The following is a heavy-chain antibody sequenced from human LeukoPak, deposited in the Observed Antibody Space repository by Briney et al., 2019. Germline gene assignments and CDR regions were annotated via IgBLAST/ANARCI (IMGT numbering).Heavy chain of an antibody. V-gene: IGHV5-51*01. D-gene: IGHD3-9*01. CDR1: GYTFASYW. J-gene: IGHJ6*02. CDR3: ARRDIGYFDWFPPGGMDV. CDR2: IYPGDSDT. Sequence: GESLKISCKGSGYTFASYWIGWVRQMPGKGLEWMGIIYPGDSDTRYSPSFQGQVTISADKSISTAYLQWSSLKASDTAMYYCARRDIGYFDWFPPGGMDVWGQGTTVTVSS.